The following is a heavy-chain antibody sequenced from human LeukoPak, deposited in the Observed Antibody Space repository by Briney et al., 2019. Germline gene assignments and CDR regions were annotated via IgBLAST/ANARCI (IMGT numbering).Heavy chain of an antibody. CDR2: ISYSGST. V-gene: IGHV4-39*01. CDR1: GDAAINNHYY. D-gene: IGHD1-7*01. Sequence: KPSETLSLTCNVSGDAAINNHYYWGWIRQPPGKGLEWIGSISYSGSTYYNPSLKSRVTISVDTSKNQFSLKLSSVTAADTAVYYCARRGGNYAFDYWGQGTLVTVSS. J-gene: IGHJ4*02. CDR3: ARRGGNYAFDY.